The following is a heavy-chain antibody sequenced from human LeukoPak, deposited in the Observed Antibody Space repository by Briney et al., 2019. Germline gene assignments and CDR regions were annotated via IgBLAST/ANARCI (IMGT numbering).Heavy chain of an antibody. J-gene: IGHJ5*02. Sequence: QPGGSLRLSCAASGFTFSTYAMSWVRQAPGKGLEWVSGISGSGVSTYYADSVKGRFTISRDNSKNTLYLQMNSLRAEDTAVYYCAREYEGYCSGGSCFRGTYNWFDPWGQGTLVTVSS. CDR1: GFTFSTYA. CDR2: ISGSGVST. D-gene: IGHD2-15*01. CDR3: AREYEGYCSGGSCFRGTYNWFDP. V-gene: IGHV3-23*01.